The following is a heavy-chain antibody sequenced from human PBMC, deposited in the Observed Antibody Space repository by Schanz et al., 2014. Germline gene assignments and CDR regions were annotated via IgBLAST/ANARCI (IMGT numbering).Heavy chain of an antibody. J-gene: IGHJ5*01. CDR1: GFTFSIYG. CDR3: SKDKQGSRSDDS. V-gene: IGHV3-23*01. D-gene: IGHD2-15*01. Sequence: EVQLLESGGGLVQPGGSLRLSCVASGFTFSIYGMSWARQTPGKGLEWVSSITTGGNTYYRDSVKGRFIVSRDNSKNTLYLEMNRLRVDDTAVYYCSKDKQGSRSDDSWGQGTLVTVSS. CDR2: ITTGGNT.